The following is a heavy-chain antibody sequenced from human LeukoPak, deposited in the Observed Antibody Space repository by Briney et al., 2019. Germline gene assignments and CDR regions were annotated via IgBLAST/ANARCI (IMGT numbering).Heavy chain of an antibody. CDR3: ARIERARPRSGYYYYMDV. CDR1: GFTFSSYW. D-gene: IGHD6-6*01. Sequence: GGSLRLSCAASGFTFSSYWMHWVRQAPGKGLVWVSRINTDGSSTSYADSVKGRFTISRDNAKNTLYLQMNSLRAEDTAVYYCARIERARPRSGYYYYMDVWGKGTTVTVSS. J-gene: IGHJ6*03. CDR2: INTDGSST. V-gene: IGHV3-74*01.